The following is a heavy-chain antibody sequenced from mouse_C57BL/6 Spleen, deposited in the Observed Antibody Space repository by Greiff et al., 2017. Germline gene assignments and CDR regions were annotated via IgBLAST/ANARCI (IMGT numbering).Heavy chain of an antibody. CDR3: ARGIYYDSTPFAY. V-gene: IGHV1-9*01. CDR1: GYTFTGYW. D-gene: IGHD2-4*01. J-gene: IGHJ3*01. CDR2: ILPGSGST. Sequence: VQLQQSGAELMKPGASVKLSCKATGYTFTGYWIEWVKQRPGHGLEWIGEILPGSGSTNYNEKFKGKATFTADTSSNTAYMQLSSLTTEDSAIYYCARGIYYDSTPFAYWGQGTLVTVSA.